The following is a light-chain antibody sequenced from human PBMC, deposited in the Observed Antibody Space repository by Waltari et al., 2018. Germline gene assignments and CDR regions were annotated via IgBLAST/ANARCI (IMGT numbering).Light chain of an antibody. Sequence: QAALTQPPSVSGSPGQSVTISCTGTSSDIGGYRYVSWYQQHPGKAPKLMIYDVTKRPSGVSDRFSGSKSCNTASLTISGLQAEDEADYYCSSYADTNTALFGGGTRLTVL. V-gene: IGLV2-11*01. CDR1: SSDIGGYRY. CDR2: DVT. J-gene: IGLJ2*01. CDR3: SSYADTNTAL.